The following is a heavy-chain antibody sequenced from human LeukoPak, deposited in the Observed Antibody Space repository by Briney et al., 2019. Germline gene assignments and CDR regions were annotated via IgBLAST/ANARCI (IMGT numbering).Heavy chain of an antibody. J-gene: IGHJ4*02. CDR2: IICKTAGGTT. D-gene: IGHD3-22*01. CDR1: GLTFGNAW. CDR3: TTYRYYCGSSGYAYFDF. V-gene: IGHV3-15*01. Sequence: KTGGSLRLSCAASGLTFGNAWMSWVRQAPGKGLEWVGRIICKTAGGTTDYAAPVKGRFTISRDDSKTTLYLQMNSLKTEDTAVYYCTTYRYYCGSSGYAYFDFWGQGTLVTVSS.